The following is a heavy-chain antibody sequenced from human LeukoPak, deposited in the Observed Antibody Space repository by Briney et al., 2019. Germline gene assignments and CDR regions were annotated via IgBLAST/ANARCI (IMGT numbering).Heavy chain of an antibody. CDR2: VFYSGNT. D-gene: IGHD3-22*01. V-gene: IGHV4-39*01. CDR3: AKSGHSYYYTPGDFS. Sequence: SETLSLTCTVSGDSIGGSNYYWAWIRQSPGKGLEWIGSVFYSGNTYYNPSLKSRVTISVDTSKNQFSLNLYSVTAADTAVYYCAKSGHSYYYTPGDFSWGQGTLVTVSS. J-gene: IGHJ5*02. CDR1: GDSIGGSNYY.